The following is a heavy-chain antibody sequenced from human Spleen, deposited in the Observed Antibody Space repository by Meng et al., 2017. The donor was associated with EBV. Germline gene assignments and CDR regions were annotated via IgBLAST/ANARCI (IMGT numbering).Heavy chain of an antibody. D-gene: IGHD5-24*01. V-gene: IGHV3-74*01. CDR3: SRDLAGADDV. Sequence: EAQVKESGGGLVQPGGSLRLSCVGSGLSAYWVHWVRQAPGKGLVWVARTNEDGRITDYADAVKGRFTISRDNTKNILYLQMNSLRSEDTATYFCSRDLAGADDVWGQGDLVTVSS. J-gene: IGHJ4*02. CDR1: GLSAYW. CDR2: TNEDGRIT.